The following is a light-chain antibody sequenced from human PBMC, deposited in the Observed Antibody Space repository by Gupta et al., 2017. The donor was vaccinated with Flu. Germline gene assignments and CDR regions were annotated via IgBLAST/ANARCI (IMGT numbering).Light chain of an antibody. Sequence: DIGITESPSSLSVSRGDRITITCRTSQPNNGFLHWYQHKPGKAPKLLIYVASTLQSRVPSRFSGSGSGTDFTLTISSLQPEDFATYYCQQTYSTPYTFGQGTRLEIK. CDR2: VAS. CDR1: QPNNGF. J-gene: IGKJ2*01. V-gene: IGKV1-39*01. CDR3: QQTYSTPYT.